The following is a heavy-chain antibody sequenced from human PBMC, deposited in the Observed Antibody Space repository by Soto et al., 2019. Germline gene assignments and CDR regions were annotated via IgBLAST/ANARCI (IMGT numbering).Heavy chain of an antibody. CDR3: ARVTIFEYWFDP. Sequence: PSETLSLTCAVSSYSISCGFYWAVIRQPPGKVLEWIGNIYHSGSAHYDPSLKSRVTMSVDTSKNNFSLRLTSVTAADTAVYYCARVTIFEYWFDPWGQGILVTVSS. CDR2: IYHSGSA. V-gene: IGHV4-38-2*01. CDR1: SYSISCGFY. J-gene: IGHJ5*02. D-gene: IGHD3-3*01.